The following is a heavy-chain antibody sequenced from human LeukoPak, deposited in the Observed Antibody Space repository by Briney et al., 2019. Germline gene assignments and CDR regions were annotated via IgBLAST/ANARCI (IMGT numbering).Heavy chain of an antibody. CDR2: ISYTGTYI. CDR3: VRDRGTYRPIDY. CDR1: AFSLNAYN. V-gene: IGHV3-21*04. J-gene: IGHJ4*02. Sequence: GGSLRLSCAASAFSLNAYNMNWVRQAPGKGLGWVSSISYTGTYIYYADSVKGRFTFSRDNAQNSLYLQMNSLRAEDTAIYYCVRDRGTYRPIDYWGQGTLVTVSS. D-gene: IGHD1-26*01.